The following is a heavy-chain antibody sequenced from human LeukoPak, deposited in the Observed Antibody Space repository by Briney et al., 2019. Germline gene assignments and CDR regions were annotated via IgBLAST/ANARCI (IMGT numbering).Heavy chain of an antibody. V-gene: IGHV4-4*02. D-gene: IGHD2-15*01. CDR2: IYHSGST. CDR3: AREPLDCNGGSCFGGDTAFDI. Sequence: SETLSLTCAVSGGSINKSNWWSWVRQPPGKGLEWIGEIYHSGSTNYNPSLKSRVTISVDKSKNQFSLNLSSVTAADTAVYYCAREPLDCNGGSCFGGDTAFDIWGQGTTVSVSS. CDR1: GGSINKSNW. J-gene: IGHJ3*02.